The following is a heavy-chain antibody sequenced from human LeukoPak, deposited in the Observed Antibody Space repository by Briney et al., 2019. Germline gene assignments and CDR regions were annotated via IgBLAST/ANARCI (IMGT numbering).Heavy chain of an antibody. J-gene: IGHJ5*02. V-gene: IGHV1-2*02. D-gene: IGHD2-2*01. Sequence: ASVKVSCKASGYTFTGYYMHWVRQAPGQGLEWMGWINPNSGGTNYAQKFQGRVTMTRDTSISTAYMELSRLRSDDTAVYYCARDRPKYCSSTSCYERPNWFDPWGQGTLVTVSS. CDR1: GYTFTGYY. CDR3: ARDRPKYCSSTSCYERPNWFDP. CDR2: INPNSGGT.